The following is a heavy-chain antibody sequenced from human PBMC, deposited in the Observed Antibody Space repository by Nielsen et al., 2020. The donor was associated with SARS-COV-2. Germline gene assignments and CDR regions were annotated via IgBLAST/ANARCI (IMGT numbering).Heavy chain of an antibody. CDR1: GFTFSSYW. D-gene: IGHD1-26*01. Sequence: GESLKISCEVSGFTFSSYWMSWVRQAPGKGLEWVANIKEDGSDKKYVGSVKGRFTISRDNAKNSLYLQMNSLRAEDTAVYYCARVLVGVASWNFDLWGRGTLVTVSS. CDR2: IKEDGSDK. CDR3: ARVLVGVASWNFDL. V-gene: IGHV3-7*01. J-gene: IGHJ2*01.